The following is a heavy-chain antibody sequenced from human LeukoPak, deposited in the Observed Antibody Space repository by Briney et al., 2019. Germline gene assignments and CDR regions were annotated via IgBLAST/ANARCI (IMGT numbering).Heavy chain of an antibody. CDR3: AKDHSVWGSYYYYFDY. D-gene: IGHD3-16*01. V-gene: IGHV3-23*01. CDR2: ISGSGGST. J-gene: IGHJ4*02. Sequence: PGGSLRLSCAASGFTFSSYAMSWVRQAPGKGLEWVSAISGSGGSTYYADSVKGRFTISRDNSKNTLYLQMNSLRAEDTAVYYCAKDHSVWGSYYYYFDYWGQGTLVTVSS. CDR1: GFTFSSYA.